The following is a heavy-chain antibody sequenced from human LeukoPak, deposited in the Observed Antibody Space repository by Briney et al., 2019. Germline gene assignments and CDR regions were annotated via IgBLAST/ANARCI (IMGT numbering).Heavy chain of an antibody. CDR1: GFTSYDYA. Sequence: GGSLRLSCAASGFTSYDYAMRWGRQGPGKGLEWVSLISGVGGSTYYAASVKGRFTISRDNSKNSLYLQMNSLSTEDTALYYCAKDGIVVVAATGFSYYYYGMDVWGQGTTVTVSS. CDR2: ISGVGGST. D-gene: IGHD2-15*01. J-gene: IGHJ6*02. CDR3: AKDGIVVVAATGFSYYYYGMDV. V-gene: IGHV3-43*02.